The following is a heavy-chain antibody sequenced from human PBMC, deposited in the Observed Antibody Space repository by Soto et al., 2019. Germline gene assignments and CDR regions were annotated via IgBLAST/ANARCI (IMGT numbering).Heavy chain of an antibody. CDR1: GGSISSYY. D-gene: IGHD6-6*01. CDR3: ARYYSSSSGLVYYYGMDV. V-gene: IGHV4-59*01. J-gene: IGHJ6*02. Sequence: LTCTVSGGSISSYYWSWIRQPPGKGLEWIGYIYYSGSTNYNPSLKSRVTISVDTSKNQFSLKLSSVTAADTAVYYCARYYSSSSGLVYYYGMDVWGQGTTVTVSS. CDR2: IYYSGST.